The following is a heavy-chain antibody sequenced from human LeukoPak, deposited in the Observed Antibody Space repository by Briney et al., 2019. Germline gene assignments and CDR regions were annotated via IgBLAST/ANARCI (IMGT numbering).Heavy chain of an antibody. J-gene: IGHJ5*02. Sequence: PSETLSLTCTVSGGSFSSGGYYWSWIRQHPGKGLEWIGYIYYSGSTYYNPSLKSRVTISEDTSKNQFSLKLSSVTAADTAVYYCARGRYYSSWWFDPWGQGTLVTVSS. V-gene: IGHV4-31*03. CDR3: ARGRYYSSWWFDP. CDR2: IYYSGST. CDR1: GGSFSSGGYY. D-gene: IGHD2/OR15-2a*01.